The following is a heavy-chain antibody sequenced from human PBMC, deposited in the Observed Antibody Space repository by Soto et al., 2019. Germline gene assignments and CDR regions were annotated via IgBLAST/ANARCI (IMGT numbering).Heavy chain of an antibody. Sequence: QVQLVQSGAEVKKPGASVKVSCTGSGYTFRSYDIHWVRQATGQGLEWMGWVNTNTGNTGYAQKFQGRVTMTRDMSKSSAYMEVNSLTSEDTAIYYCARAYGAGSFDFWGQGTVVSVSS. CDR3: ARAYGAGSFDF. V-gene: IGHV1-8*01. CDR1: GYTFRSYD. CDR2: VNTNTGNT. D-gene: IGHD3-10*01. J-gene: IGHJ5*01.